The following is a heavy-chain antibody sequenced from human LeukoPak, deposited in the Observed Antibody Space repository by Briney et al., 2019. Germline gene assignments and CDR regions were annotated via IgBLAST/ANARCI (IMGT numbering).Heavy chain of an antibody. CDR1: GFTFSSYV. CDR2: ISDSGDST. CDR3: AKDTVPTMIVVAPRRFDY. J-gene: IGHJ4*02. Sequence: GGSLRLSCAASGFTFSSYVMSWVRQAPGKGLEWVSAISDSGDSTYYADSVKGRFTISRDNSKNTLYLQMNSLRTEDTALYYCAKDTVPTMIVVAPRRFDYWGQGTLVTVSS. D-gene: IGHD3-22*01. V-gene: IGHV3-23*01.